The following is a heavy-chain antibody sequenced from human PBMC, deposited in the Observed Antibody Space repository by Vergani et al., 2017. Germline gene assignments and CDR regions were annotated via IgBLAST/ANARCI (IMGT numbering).Heavy chain of an antibody. Sequence: QVQLVQSGAEVKKPGSSVKVSCKASGGTFSSYAISWVRQAPGQGLEWMGGIIPIFGTANYAQKFQGRVTITADESTSTAYMELSSLRSEDKGVDYCACAATATDGAFEYWGQGTLVTVSS. CDR1: GGTFSSYA. V-gene: IGHV1-69*01. J-gene: IGHJ4*02. D-gene: IGHD2-15*01. CDR3: ACAATATDGAFEY. CDR2: IIPIFGTA.